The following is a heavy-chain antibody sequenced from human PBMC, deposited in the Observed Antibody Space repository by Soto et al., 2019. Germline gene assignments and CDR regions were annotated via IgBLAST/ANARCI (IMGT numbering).Heavy chain of an antibody. CDR3: TRGGDAYTNGH. CDR1: GGSVNIGTYY. V-gene: IGHV4-61*01. CDR2: IHYSGST. J-gene: IGHJ4*02. Sequence: QVQLQESGPGLVKPSETLYLTCTVPGGSVNIGTYYWSWLRQPPGKGLEWIGFIHYSGSTNYNPSLKSRVTMSVDTAKNQFSLKLTSVNAADTAVYYCTRGGDAYTNGHWGQGTLGTVSS. D-gene: IGHD2-21*01.